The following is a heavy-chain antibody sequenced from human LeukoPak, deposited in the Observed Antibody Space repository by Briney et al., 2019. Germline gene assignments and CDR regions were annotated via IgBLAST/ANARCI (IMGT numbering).Heavy chain of an antibody. J-gene: IGHJ4*02. D-gene: IGHD6-13*01. V-gene: IGHV4-59*11. CDR1: GGSISGHY. CDR2: FYYSGST. CDR3: AKDSSTWGNLAGHFDS. Sequence: PSETLSLTCTASGGSISGHYWSWIRQPPGKGLEWIGYFYYSGSTNYNPSLKSRVTISLDTSKNQFSLKLSSVTAADTAVYYCAKDSSTWGNLAGHFDSWGQGTLVTVSS.